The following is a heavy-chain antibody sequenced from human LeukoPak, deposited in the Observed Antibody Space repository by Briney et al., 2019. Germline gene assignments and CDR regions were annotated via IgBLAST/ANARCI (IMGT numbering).Heavy chain of an antibody. D-gene: IGHD4-11*01. J-gene: IGHJ2*01. Sequence: KPSETLSLTCAVYGGSFSGYYWSWIRQPPGKGLEWIGEINHSGSTNYNPSLKSRVTISVDTSKNQFSLKLSSVTAADTAVYYCARAAPTVTNWYFDLWGRGTLVTVSS. V-gene: IGHV4-34*01. CDR3: ARAAPTVTNWYFDL. CDR1: GGSFSGYY. CDR2: INHSGST.